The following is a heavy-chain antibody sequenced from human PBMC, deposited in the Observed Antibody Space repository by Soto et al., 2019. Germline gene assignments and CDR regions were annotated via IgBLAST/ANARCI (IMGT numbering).Heavy chain of an antibody. CDR3: ARGNDYGDYGPGGPDY. CDR1: GFTFSSYG. Sequence: GGSLRLSCAASGFTFSSYGMHWVRQAPGKGLEWVAVIWYDGSNKYYADSVKGRFTISRDNSKNTLYLQMNSLRAEDTAVYYCARGNDYGDYGPGGPDYWGQGTLVTVSS. D-gene: IGHD4-17*01. V-gene: IGHV3-33*01. CDR2: IWYDGSNK. J-gene: IGHJ4*02.